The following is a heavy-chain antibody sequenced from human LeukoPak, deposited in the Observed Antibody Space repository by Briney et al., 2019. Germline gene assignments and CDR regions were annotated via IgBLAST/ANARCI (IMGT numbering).Heavy chain of an antibody. CDR3: SRLFVTGVDGRGLFHS. Sequence: PSETLSLTCSVSGDSISSSPEYWGWIRQPPGKGLEYIGSVNYSGSTYYDPSLKGRVTISVDTSKNQFSLKVTSMTAADSAVYYCSRLFVTGVDGRGLFHSWGQGTLVLVSS. D-gene: IGHD1-14*01. CDR2: VNYSGST. V-gene: IGHV4-39*01. J-gene: IGHJ5*01. CDR1: GDSISSSPEY.